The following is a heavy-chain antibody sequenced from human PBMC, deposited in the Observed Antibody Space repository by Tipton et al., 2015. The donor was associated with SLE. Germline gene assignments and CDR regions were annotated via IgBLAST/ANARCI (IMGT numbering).Heavy chain of an antibody. CDR3: VRGYSHASLRVDY. CDR1: GFTFGDYA. J-gene: IGHJ4*02. CDR2: IRSIAYGGTT. V-gene: IGHV3-49*03. Sequence: SLRLSCTAAGFTFGDYAMNWFRQAPGKGLEWVGFIRSIAYGGTTKYAASVEGSFTISSDDSKSIAYLQMDRLNTEDTAVYYCVRGYSHASLRVDYWGQGTLVTVSS. D-gene: IGHD5-18*01.